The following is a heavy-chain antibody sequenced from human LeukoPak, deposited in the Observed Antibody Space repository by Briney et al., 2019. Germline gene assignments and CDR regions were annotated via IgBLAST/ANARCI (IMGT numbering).Heavy chain of an antibody. D-gene: IGHD3-10*01. V-gene: IGHV4-30-2*01. Sequence: PSQTLSLTCAVSGGSISSGGYSGSWIRQPPGKGLEWIGYIYHSGSTYYNPSLKSRVTISVARSKNQFSLKLSSVTAADTAVYYCARDRASYGSGSYYSFGWFDPWGQGTLVTVSS. CDR2: IYHSGST. CDR1: GGSISSGGYS. J-gene: IGHJ5*02. CDR3: ARDRASYGSGSYYSFGWFDP.